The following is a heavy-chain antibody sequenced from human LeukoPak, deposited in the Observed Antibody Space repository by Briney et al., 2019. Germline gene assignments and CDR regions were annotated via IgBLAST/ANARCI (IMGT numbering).Heavy chain of an antibody. CDR2: ISNNGDST. Sequence: GGSLRLSCAASGFTFSSYAMHWVRQPPGKGLEYVSAISNNGDSTYYAYSVKGRFTISRDNSKNTLYLQMGSLRPEDMAVYYCASGGHFYGSGSYYNEPMDVWGKGTTVTISS. V-gene: IGHV3-64*01. J-gene: IGHJ6*03. CDR3: ASGGHFYGSGSYYNEPMDV. D-gene: IGHD3-10*01. CDR1: GFTFSSYA.